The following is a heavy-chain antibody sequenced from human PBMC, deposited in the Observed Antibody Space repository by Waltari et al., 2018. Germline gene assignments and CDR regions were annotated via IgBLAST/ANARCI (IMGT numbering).Heavy chain of an antibody. J-gene: IGHJ4*02. CDR3: ARPLMPGGDNPSDY. D-gene: IGHD2-2*01. Sequence: EVQLVESGGGLVQHGGSLRLPCAASGFSFSTYWMNWVRQAPGKGREWVANIKQDGSENVYVDSVKGRVTISRDNANNSLFLQMHSLRAEDTSVYYCARPLMPGGDNPSDYWGQGTLVTVSS. V-gene: IGHV3-7*01. CDR1: GFSFSTYW. CDR2: IKQDGSEN.